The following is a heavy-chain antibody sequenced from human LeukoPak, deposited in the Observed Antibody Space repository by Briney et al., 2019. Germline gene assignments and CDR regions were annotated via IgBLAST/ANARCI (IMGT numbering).Heavy chain of an antibody. D-gene: IGHD1-26*01. Sequence: GGSLRLSCAASGFTFSSYAMHWVRQAPGKGLEYVSAISSNGGSTYYANSVKGRFTISRDNSKNTLYLQMGSLRAEDMAVYYCARVGATGVYFDYWGQGTLVTVSS. CDR3: ARVGATGVYFDY. CDR2: ISSNGGST. J-gene: IGHJ4*02. V-gene: IGHV3-64*01. CDR1: GFTFSSYA.